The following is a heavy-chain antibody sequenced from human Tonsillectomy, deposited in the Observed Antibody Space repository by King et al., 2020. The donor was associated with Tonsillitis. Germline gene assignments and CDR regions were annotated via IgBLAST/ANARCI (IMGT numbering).Heavy chain of an antibody. J-gene: IGHJ4*02. Sequence: TLKESGPALVKPTQTLTLTCTFSGFSLSTSGMCVSWIRQPPGKALEWLALIYLDDDKYYNTSLKTRLTISKDTSKNQVVLTMTNMDPVDTATYYCARIGYYYDSSGVIDYWGQGTLVTVSS. CDR1: GFSLSTSGMC. V-gene: IGHV2-70*01. CDR3: ARIGYYYDSSGVIDY. CDR2: IYLDDDK. D-gene: IGHD3-22*01.